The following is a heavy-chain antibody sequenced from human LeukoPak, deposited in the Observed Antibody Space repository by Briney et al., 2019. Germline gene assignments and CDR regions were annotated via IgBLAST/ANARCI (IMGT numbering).Heavy chain of an antibody. D-gene: IGHD2-2*01. CDR2: IYPGDSDT. CDR1: GYSFTSYW. Sequence: GESLKISCKGSGYSFTSYWIGWVRQMPGKGLEWIGIIYPGDSDTRYSPSFQGQVTISADKSISTAYLQWSSLKASDTAMYYCARHGRYYCSSTSCYFDCWGQGTLVTVSS. CDR3: ARHGRYYCSSTSCYFDC. V-gene: IGHV5-51*01. J-gene: IGHJ4*02.